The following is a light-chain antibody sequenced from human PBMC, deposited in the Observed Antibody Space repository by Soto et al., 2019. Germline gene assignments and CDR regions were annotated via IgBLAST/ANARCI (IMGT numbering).Light chain of an antibody. J-gene: IGKJ4*01. V-gene: IGKV3-15*01. CDR1: QSVRID. Sequence: EIVMTQSPATLAVSPGERATLSCRASQSVRIDVAWYQQKNGQAPRLLVYGASTRATGVPARFSGGGSGTEFSLTISSLQSEDFAVYYCQRYDNWPLTFGGGTKVDI. CDR3: QRYDNWPLT. CDR2: GAS.